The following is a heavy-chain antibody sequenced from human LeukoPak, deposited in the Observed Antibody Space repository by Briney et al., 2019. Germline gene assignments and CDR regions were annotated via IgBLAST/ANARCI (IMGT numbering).Heavy chain of an antibody. J-gene: IGHJ4*02. Sequence: GGSLRLSCAASGFTFDDYAMHWVRQAPGKGLEWVSLISADGTIYYADSVRGRFTISRDNNKNSLYLQMNSLRTEDTALYYCAKDLGYSSSPDFWGQETLVTVSS. V-gene: IGHV3-43*02. CDR2: ISADGTI. D-gene: IGHD6-13*01. CDR3: AKDLGYSSSPDF. CDR1: GFTFDDYA.